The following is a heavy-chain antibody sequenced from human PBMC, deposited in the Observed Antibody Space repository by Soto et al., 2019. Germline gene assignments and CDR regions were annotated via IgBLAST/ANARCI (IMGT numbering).Heavy chain of an antibody. J-gene: IGHJ4*02. CDR2: IKQAGSEK. CDR1: GFTFSAYW. CDR3: AREKRANGYFDY. D-gene: IGHD6-25*01. Sequence: EVQLVESGGGLVQTGGSLRLSCAASGFTFSAYWMSWVRQAPGKGLELVANIKQAGSEKYYVDSMNGRFIISRDDAKNASVLQVNSLRVQGTAVYYGAREKRANGYFDYWGQGTLVTVSS. V-gene: IGHV3-7*01.